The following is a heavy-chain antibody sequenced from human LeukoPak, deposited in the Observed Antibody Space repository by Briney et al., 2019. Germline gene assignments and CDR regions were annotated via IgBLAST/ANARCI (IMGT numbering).Heavy chain of an antibody. CDR3: ARGYSSSWNYFDY. CDR2: VFDSGST. Sequence: SETLSLTCTVSGGSISSYWWSWIRQPPGKGLEWIGYVFDSGSTNYNPSLKSRVTISVDASKKQFSLKLSSVTAADTAVYYCARGYSSSWNYFDYWGQGTLVTVSS. D-gene: IGHD6-13*01. V-gene: IGHV4-59*01. CDR1: GGSISSYW. J-gene: IGHJ4*02.